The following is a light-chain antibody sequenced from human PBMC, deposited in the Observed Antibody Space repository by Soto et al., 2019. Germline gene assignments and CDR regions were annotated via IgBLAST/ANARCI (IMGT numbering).Light chain of an antibody. V-gene: IGKV3-20*01. Sequence: EIVLTQSPGTLSLSPGERATLSCRASQSVSSSSLAWYQQKPGPAPRLLIYGASSRATRIPDRFSGSGSGTDFTLTISRLEPEDFAVYYCQQSGSSPITFGQGKRLESK. J-gene: IGKJ5*01. CDR3: QQSGSSPIT. CDR2: GAS. CDR1: QSVSSSS.